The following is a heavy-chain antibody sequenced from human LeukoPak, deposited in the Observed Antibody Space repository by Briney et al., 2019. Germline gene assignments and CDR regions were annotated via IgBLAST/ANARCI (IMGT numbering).Heavy chain of an antibody. Sequence: GGSLRLSCAASGSIFSNCGMGCYAMSWVRQAPGKGLEWVSAISGNGSNTYYADSVKGRFTISRDNPRNALYLQLDSLRAEDTAIYYCAKIGATGYYFEFWGQGALVTVSS. V-gene: IGHV3-23*01. CDR3: AKIGATGYYFEF. J-gene: IGHJ4*02. D-gene: IGHD3-16*01. CDR1: GSIFSNCGMGCYA. CDR2: ISGNGSNT.